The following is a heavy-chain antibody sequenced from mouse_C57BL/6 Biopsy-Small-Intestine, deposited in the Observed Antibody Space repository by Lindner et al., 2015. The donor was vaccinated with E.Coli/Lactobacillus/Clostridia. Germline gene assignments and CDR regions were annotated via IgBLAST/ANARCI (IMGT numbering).Heavy chain of an antibody. V-gene: IGHV1-42*01. CDR1: GYSFTGNY. D-gene: IGHD1-1*01. CDR2: INPSTGGT. CDR3: ARGYGSPWYFDV. J-gene: IGHJ1*03. Sequence: VQLQESGPELVKPGASMRMSCKASGYSFTGNYINWVKQSPEKSLEWIGEINPSTGGTTYNQKFKAKATLTVDKSSSTAYMQLKSLTSEDSAVYYCARGYGSPWYFDVWGTGTTVTVSS.